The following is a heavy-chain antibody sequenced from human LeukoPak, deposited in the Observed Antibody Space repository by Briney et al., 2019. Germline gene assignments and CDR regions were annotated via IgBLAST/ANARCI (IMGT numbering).Heavy chain of an antibody. CDR3: ARGDCSSTSCFLYFVY. V-gene: IGHV1-69*13. CDR2: IIPIFGTA. Sequence: SVKVSCKASGGTFSSYAISWLRQAPGQGLEWVGGIIPIFGTANYAQKFQGRVTITADESTITAYMELSCLRSEDTAVYYCARGDCSSTSCFLYFVYWGQGTLVTVSS. CDR1: GGTFSSYA. D-gene: IGHD2-2*01. J-gene: IGHJ4*02.